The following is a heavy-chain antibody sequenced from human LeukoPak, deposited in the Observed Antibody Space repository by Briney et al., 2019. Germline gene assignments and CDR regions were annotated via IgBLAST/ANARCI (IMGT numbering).Heavy chain of an antibody. CDR3: ARGRGYCSSTSCLIGGYFDY. J-gene: IGHJ4*02. V-gene: IGHV5-51*01. CDR2: IYPGDSDT. Sequence: GESLKISCKGSGYSFTSYWIGWVRQMPGKGLEWMGIIYPGDSDTRYSPSFQGQVTISADKSISTAYLQWSSLKASDTAMYYCARGRGYCSSTSCLIGGYFDYWGQGTLVTVSS. CDR1: GYSFTSYW. D-gene: IGHD2-2*01.